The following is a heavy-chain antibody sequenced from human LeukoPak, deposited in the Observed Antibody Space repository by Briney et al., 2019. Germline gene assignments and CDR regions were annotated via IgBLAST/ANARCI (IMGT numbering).Heavy chain of an antibody. J-gene: IGHJ4*02. V-gene: IGHV3-23*05. Sequence: GGSLRPSCVGSGFIFSSYGMSWVRQAPGKGLEWVASIFRSSVATKYADSGKGRFTISRDDSKNTLYLLMSSLRADDTAVYYCAKDPVIATTPIDYWGQGTLVTVSS. CDR3: AKDPVIATTPIDY. D-gene: IGHD1-26*01. CDR1: GFIFSSYG. CDR2: IFRSSVAT.